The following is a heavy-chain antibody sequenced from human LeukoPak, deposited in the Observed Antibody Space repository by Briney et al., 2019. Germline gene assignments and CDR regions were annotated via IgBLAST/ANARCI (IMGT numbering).Heavy chain of an antibody. CDR2: ISSTSNTI. D-gene: IGHD5-12*01. V-gene: IGHV3-48*01. Sequence: GGSLRLSCAASGFTFSGYSMNWFRQAPGKGLEWVSYISSTSNTIYYADSVKGRFTISRDNAKNSLYLQMNSLRAEDTAVYYCATTIPFDYWGQGTLVTVSS. CDR3: ATTIPFDY. J-gene: IGHJ4*02. CDR1: GFTFSGYS.